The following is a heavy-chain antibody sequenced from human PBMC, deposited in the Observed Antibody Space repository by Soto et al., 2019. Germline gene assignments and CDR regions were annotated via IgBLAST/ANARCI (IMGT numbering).Heavy chain of an antibody. J-gene: IGHJ3*02. Sequence: GGSLRLSCAASGFTFSSYWMSWVRQAPGKGLEWVANIKQDGSEKYYVDSVKGRFTISRDNAKNSLYLQMNSLRAEDTAVYYCSRDASYGGKRDDAFDIWGQGTMVTVSS. CDR3: SRDASYGGKRDDAFDI. D-gene: IGHD4-17*01. V-gene: IGHV3-7*01. CDR2: IKQDGSEK. CDR1: GFTFSSYW.